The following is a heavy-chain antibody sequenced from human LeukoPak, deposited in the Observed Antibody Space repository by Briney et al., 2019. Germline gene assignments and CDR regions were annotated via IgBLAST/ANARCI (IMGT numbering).Heavy chain of an antibody. CDR3: AKFPWVHYYDGSGYHRAFDS. Sequence: GGSLRLSCAASGFVFSSYAMSWVRQAPGKGLELVSTISGGGADTLYADSVKGRFTIFRDNSKNTLYLQMNSLRAEDTAVYFCAKFPWVHYYDGSGYHRAFDSWGQGTPVTVSS. CDR1: GFVFSSYA. CDR2: ISGGGADT. J-gene: IGHJ4*02. D-gene: IGHD3-22*01. V-gene: IGHV3-23*01.